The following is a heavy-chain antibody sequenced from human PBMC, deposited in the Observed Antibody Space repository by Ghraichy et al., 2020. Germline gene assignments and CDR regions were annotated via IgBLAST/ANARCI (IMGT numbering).Heavy chain of an antibody. J-gene: IGHJ4*02. V-gene: IGHV3-7*01. CDR1: GFTFSDYW. Sequence: GGSLRLSCVASGFTFSDYWMSWVRQAPGKGLEWVANINEDGSEEYYVDSVKGRFTISRDNAKNSLYLEMNSLRADDTAVYHCARCDQKGSVDHWGQGTLVTVSS. CDR2: INEDGSEE. D-gene: IGHD2-15*01. CDR3: ARCDQKGSVDH.